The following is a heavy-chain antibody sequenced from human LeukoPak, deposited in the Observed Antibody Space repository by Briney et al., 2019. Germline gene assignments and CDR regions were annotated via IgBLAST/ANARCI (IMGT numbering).Heavy chain of an antibody. Sequence: ASVKVSCKASGYNFTDHYLHWERQAPGQGLEWMGWISPTTGTTNYARRFQNRVTMTRDTSLTTAYMEVSRLTSDDTAVYYCARVRGRAPRLHYFDYWGQGSLVTASS. D-gene: IGHD4-11*01. CDR3: ARVRGRAPRLHYFDY. CDR2: ISPTTGTT. V-gene: IGHV1-2*02. J-gene: IGHJ4*02. CDR1: GYNFTDHY.